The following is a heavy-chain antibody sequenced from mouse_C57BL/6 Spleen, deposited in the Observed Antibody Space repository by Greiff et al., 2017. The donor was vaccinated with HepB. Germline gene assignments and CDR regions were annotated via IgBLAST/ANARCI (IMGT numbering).Heavy chain of an antibody. D-gene: IGHD2-13*01. CDR2: ILPGSGST. V-gene: IGHV1-9*01. J-gene: IGHJ3*01. Sequence: VQLQQSGAELMKPGASVKLSCKATGYTFTGYWIEWVKQRPGHGLEWIGEILPGSGSTNYTEKFKGKATFTADTSSNTAYMQLSSLTTEDSAIYYCARGDLAWFAYWGQGTLVTVSA. CDR3: ARGDLAWFAY. CDR1: GYTFTGYW.